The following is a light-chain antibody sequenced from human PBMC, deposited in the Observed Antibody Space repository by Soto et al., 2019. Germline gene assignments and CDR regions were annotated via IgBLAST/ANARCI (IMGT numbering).Light chain of an antibody. Sequence: EIVLTQSPATLSLSPGERATLSCRASQSVSSYLAWYQQKPGQAPRLLIYDASNRATGIPARFSGSGSGTDFTLIISRLDPEDFAVYYCQQRSNWPITFGQGTRLEIK. CDR2: DAS. CDR3: QQRSNWPIT. V-gene: IGKV3-11*01. CDR1: QSVSSY. J-gene: IGKJ5*01.